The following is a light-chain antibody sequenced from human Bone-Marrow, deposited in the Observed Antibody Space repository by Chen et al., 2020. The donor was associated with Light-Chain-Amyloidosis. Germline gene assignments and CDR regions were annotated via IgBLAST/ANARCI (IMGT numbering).Light chain of an antibody. Sequence: QSALTQPASVSGFPGQSITISCTGTNNDVGGHAFVSWYQRHPGKAPKFLIYEDTERASGVSTRFSGSKSGNTASLTISGLQAEDEADYYCSSFAAGSTWVFGGGTKLTVL. J-gene: IGLJ3*02. V-gene: IGLV2-23*01. CDR3: SSFAAGSTWV. CDR1: NNDVGGHAF. CDR2: EDT.